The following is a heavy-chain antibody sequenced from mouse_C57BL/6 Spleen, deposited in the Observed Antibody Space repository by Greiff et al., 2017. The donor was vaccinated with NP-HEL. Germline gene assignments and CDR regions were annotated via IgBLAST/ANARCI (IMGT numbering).Heavy chain of an antibody. J-gene: IGHJ2*01. V-gene: IGHV5-17*01. CDR3: ARGGYDYDVDY. D-gene: IGHD2-4*01. CDR2: ISSGSSTI. Sequence: DVHLVESGGGLVKPGGSLKLSCAASGFTFSDYGMHWVRQAPEKGLEWVAYISSGSSTIYYADTVKGRFTISRDNAKNTLFLQMTSLRSEDTAMYYCARGGYDYDVDYWGQGTTLTVSS. CDR1: GFTFSDYG.